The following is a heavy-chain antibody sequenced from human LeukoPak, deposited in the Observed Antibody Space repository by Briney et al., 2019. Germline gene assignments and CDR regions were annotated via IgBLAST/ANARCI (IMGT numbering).Heavy chain of an antibody. CDR3: ARDLAERYYGSGTNV. D-gene: IGHD3-10*01. CDR2: ISSSSSYI. Sequence: PGGSLRLSCAASGFTFSSYSMNWVRQAPGKGLEWVSSISSSSSYIYYADSVKGRFTISRDNAKNSLYLQMNSLRAEDTAVYYCARDLAERYYGSGTNVWGKGTTVTVSS. V-gene: IGHV3-21*01. CDR1: GFTFSSYS. J-gene: IGHJ6*04.